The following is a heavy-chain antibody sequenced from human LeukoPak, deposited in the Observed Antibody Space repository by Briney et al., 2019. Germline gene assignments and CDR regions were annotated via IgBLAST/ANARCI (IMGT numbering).Heavy chain of an antibody. J-gene: IGHJ4*02. CDR1: GFTFSTYG. CDR3: AKLREWELPDLFDY. V-gene: IGHV3-23*01. D-gene: IGHD1-26*01. CDR2: ISGSGGSR. Sequence: GGSLRLSCAASGFTFSTYGMSWVRQAPGKGLEWVSGISGSGGSRFYTDSVKGRFTISRDNSKNTLYLQMNSLRAEDTDVYYCAKLREWELPDLFDYWGQGTLVTVSS.